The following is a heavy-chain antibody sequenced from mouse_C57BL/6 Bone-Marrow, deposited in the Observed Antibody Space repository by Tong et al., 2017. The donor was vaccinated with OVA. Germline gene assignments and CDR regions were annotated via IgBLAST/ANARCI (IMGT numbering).Heavy chain of an antibody. CDR2: IWGVGST. CDR3: ASVSLITYFAY. J-gene: IGHJ2*01. Sequence: VQLKESGPGLVAPSQSLSITCTVSGFSLTSYGVDWVRQSPGKGLEWLGVIWGVGSTNYNSALKSRLSISKDNSKRQVFLKMNSQQTDDTAMYYCASVSLITYFAYWGQGTTLTVSS. V-gene: IGHV2-6*01. D-gene: IGHD3-1*01. CDR1: GFSLTSYG.